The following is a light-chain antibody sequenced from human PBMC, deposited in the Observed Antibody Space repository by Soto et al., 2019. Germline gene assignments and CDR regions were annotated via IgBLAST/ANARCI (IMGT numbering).Light chain of an antibody. J-gene: IGKJ1*01. CDR2: GAS. Sequence: IVMTQSPATLSVSPGERATLSCRASQRVSNNLAWYQQKPGQAPRLLIYGASTRATGIPARFSGSGSGTEFTLTISSLQSEDFAVYYCQQYNNWPPWTFGQGTKVEIK. CDR3: QQYNNWPPWT. V-gene: IGKV3-15*01. CDR1: QRVSNN.